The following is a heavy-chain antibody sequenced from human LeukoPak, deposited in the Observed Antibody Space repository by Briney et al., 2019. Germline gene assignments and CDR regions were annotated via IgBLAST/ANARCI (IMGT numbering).Heavy chain of an antibody. V-gene: IGHV3-74*01. Sequence: GGSLRPSCAASGFPFNNYWIHWVRQAPGKGLMWVSSINTDGRTTRYAASVRGRFTISRDNAKNTLSLQMNSLRDDDTAVYYCARAGASGWYAAGWFDHWGQGTLVTVSS. D-gene: IGHD6-13*01. CDR2: INTDGRTT. CDR3: ARAGASGWYAAGWFDH. CDR1: GFPFNNYW. J-gene: IGHJ5*02.